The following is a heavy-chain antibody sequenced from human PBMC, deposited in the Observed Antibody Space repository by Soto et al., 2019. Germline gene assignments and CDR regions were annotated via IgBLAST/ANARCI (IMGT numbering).Heavy chain of an antibody. Sequence: QVQLQESGPGLVKPSQTLSLTCTVSGGSISSGGYYWSWIRQHPGKGLEWIGYIYYSGSTYYNPSLKSRVTIAVDTSKNQFSLKLSSVTAADTAVYYCARVGRSGGSRNFDYWGQGTLVTVSS. J-gene: IGHJ4*02. CDR1: GGSISSGGYY. CDR3: ARVGRSGGSRNFDY. CDR2: IYYSGST. V-gene: IGHV4-31*03. D-gene: IGHD2-15*01.